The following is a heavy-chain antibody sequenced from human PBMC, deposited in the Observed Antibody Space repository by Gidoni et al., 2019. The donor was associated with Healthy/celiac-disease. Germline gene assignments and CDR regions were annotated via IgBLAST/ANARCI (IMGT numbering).Heavy chain of an antibody. D-gene: IGHD6-13*01. J-gene: IGHJ5*02. V-gene: IGHV4-34*01. CDR3: ARGGRLAAARRFDP. Sequence: QVQLQQWGAGLLKPSKTLSLTCAVYGGSFSGYYWSWIRQPPGKGLEWIGEINHSGSTNYNPSLKSRVTISVDTSKNQFSLKLSSVTAADTAVYYCARGGRLAAARRFDPWGQGTLVTVSS. CDR1: GGSFSGYY. CDR2: INHSGST.